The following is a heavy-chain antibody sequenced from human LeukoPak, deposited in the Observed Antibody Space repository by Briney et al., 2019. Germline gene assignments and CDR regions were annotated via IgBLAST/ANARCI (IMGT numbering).Heavy chain of an antibody. V-gene: IGHV4-59*08. D-gene: IGHD3-22*01. CDR3: ARQDSSSYYIDY. Sequence: PSETLSLTCTVSGGSISSYYWSWIRQPPGKGLEWIGYIYYSGSTNYNPSLKSRVTISVDTSKNQFSLKLSSVTAADTAVYYCARQDSSSYYIDYWGQGTLVTVSS. CDR1: GGSISSYY. CDR2: IYYSGST. J-gene: IGHJ4*02.